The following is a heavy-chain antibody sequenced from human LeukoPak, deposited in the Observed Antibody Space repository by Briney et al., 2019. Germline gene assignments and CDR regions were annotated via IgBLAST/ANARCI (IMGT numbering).Heavy chain of an antibody. D-gene: IGHD3-16*02. Sequence: GGSLILSCVASEFTFRTYSMHWVRQAPGKGLEWVSSISGSTSYIYYADSVRGRFTISRDNAKNSLYLQMNSLRPEDTAVYYCARGSDFVWGSYRPYFDYWGQGTLVTVSS. J-gene: IGHJ4*02. V-gene: IGHV3-21*01. CDR2: ISGSTSYI. CDR3: ARGSDFVWGSYRPYFDY. CDR1: EFTFRTYS.